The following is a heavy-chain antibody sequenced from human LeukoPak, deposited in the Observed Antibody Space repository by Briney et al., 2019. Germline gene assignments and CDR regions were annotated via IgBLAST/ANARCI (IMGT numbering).Heavy chain of an antibody. J-gene: IGHJ5*02. CDR1: GFTFSSYA. Sequence: GGSLRLSCAASGFTFSSYAMSWVRQAPGKGLEWVSAISGSGGSTYYADSVKGRFTISRDNSKNTLYLQMNSLRAEDTAVYYCAKDLAAAAARTPMWFDPWGQGTLVTVSS. D-gene: IGHD6-13*01. CDR3: AKDLAAAAARTPMWFDP. V-gene: IGHV3-23*01. CDR2: ISGSGGST.